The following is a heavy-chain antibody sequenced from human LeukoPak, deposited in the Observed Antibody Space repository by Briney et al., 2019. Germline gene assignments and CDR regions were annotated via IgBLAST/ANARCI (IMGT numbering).Heavy chain of an antibody. CDR1: GGTFSSYA. CDR3: AGQWLGAEYFQH. D-gene: IGHD6-19*01. Sequence: AASVKVSCKASGGTFSSYAISWVRQAPGQGLEWMGGIIPIFGTANYAQKFQGRVTITADESTSTAYMELSSLRSEDTAVYYCAGQWLGAEYFQHWGQGTLVTVSS. CDR2: IIPIFGTA. J-gene: IGHJ1*01. V-gene: IGHV1-69*01.